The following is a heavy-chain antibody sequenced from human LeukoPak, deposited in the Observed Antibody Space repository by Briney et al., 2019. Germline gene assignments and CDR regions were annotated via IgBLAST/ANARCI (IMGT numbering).Heavy chain of an antibody. CDR3: ARGSEGYYYYYGMDV. J-gene: IGHJ6*02. CDR2: MNPNSGNT. V-gene: IGHV1-8*01. CDR1: GYTFTSYY. Sequence: GASVKVSCKASGYTFTSYYINWVRQATGQGLEWMGWMNPNSGNTGYAQKFQGRVTMTRNTSISTAYMELSSLRSEDTAVYYCARGSEGYYYYYGMDVWGQGTTVTVSS.